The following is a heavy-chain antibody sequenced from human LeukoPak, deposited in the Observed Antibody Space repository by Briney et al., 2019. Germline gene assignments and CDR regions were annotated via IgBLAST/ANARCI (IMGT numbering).Heavy chain of an antibody. CDR2: ISGGGST. V-gene: IGHV3-23*01. J-gene: IGHJ5*02. CDR1: GLSFSNYV. D-gene: IGHD3-10*01. Sequence: GGSLRLSCAASGLSFSNYVMNWVRQAPGKGLEWVSTISGGGSTYYADSVRGRFTISRDNSKNTLYLQMNSLRADDTAVYYCAKGGDMVRGVYNWFDPWGQGTLAIVSS. CDR3: AKGGDMVRGVYNWFDP.